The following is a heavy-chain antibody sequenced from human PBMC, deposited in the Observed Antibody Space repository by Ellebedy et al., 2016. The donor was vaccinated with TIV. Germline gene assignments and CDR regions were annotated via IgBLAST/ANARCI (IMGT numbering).Heavy chain of an antibody. CDR3: ARDFRQWLAQGDALDV. Sequence: GESLKISCAASGFTFSDYYMNWVRQAPGKGLEWISYISRGSSSIYYADSVKGRFTITRDNDKNLLYLQMSSLRVEDTAVYYCARDFRQWLAQGDALDVWGQGTTVTVSS. CDR2: ISRGSSSI. D-gene: IGHD6-19*01. J-gene: IGHJ6*02. V-gene: IGHV3-48*01. CDR1: GFTFSDYY.